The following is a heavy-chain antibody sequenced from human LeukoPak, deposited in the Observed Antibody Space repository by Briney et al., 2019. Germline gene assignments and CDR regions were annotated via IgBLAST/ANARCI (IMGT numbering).Heavy chain of an antibody. CDR3: ARESGSRSYYYYMDV. J-gene: IGHJ6*03. CDR1: GFTFSSYS. CDR2: ISSSSSYI. D-gene: IGHD2-2*01. Sequence: PGGSLRLSCAASGFTFSSYSMNWVRQAPGKGLEWVSSISSSSSYIYYADSMRGRFTISRDNAKNSLYLQMNSLRAEDTAVYYCARESGSRSYYYYMDVWGKGTTVTVSS. V-gene: IGHV3-21*01.